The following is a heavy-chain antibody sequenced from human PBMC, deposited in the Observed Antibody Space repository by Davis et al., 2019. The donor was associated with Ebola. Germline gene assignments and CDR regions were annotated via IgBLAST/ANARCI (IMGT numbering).Heavy chain of an antibody. CDR2: INPDGSFT. D-gene: IGHD5-24*01. CDR1: GFTFSPYR. V-gene: IGHV3-74*01. Sequence: GESLKISCAASGFTFSPYRMHWVRQAPGKGLVWVSRINPDGSFTDYADSVKGRFTISRDNSKSTLYLQMNSLRAEDTAVYYCAKRDREIKYYFELWGQGTLVTVSS. J-gene: IGHJ4*02. CDR3: AKRDREIKYYFEL.